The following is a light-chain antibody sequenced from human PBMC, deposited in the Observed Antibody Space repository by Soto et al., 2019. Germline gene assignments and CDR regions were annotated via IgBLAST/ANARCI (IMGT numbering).Light chain of an antibody. CDR3: QQSYNTPRT. Sequence: IQMTQAPSSLPARVGDRVTITCRASQTIANYLNWYQQRPGKAPNLLISAASTLQSGVPSRFSGSGSGTDFTLTITSLQPEDFATYYCQQSYNTPRTFGQGTKVDIK. CDR2: AAS. V-gene: IGKV1-39*01. CDR1: QTIANY. J-gene: IGKJ1*01.